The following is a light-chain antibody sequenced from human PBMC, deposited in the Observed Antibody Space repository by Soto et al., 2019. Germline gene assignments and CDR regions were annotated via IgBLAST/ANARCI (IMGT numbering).Light chain of an antibody. V-gene: IGLV1-36*01. CDR3: AAWDHSLNGHV. J-gene: IGLJ1*01. Sequence: QSVLTQPPSASGTPGQRVTFSCSGSGSNIGSNAVNWYQHVPGEAPKLLIYYDDLLSSGVPARFSGSKSGISASLAISGLQSEDEGDYYCAAWDHSLNGHVFGSGTKLTVL. CDR2: YDD. CDR1: GSNIGSNA.